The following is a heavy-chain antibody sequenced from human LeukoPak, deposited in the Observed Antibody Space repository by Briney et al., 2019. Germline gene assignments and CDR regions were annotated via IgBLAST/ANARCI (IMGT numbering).Heavy chain of an antibody. D-gene: IGHD4-17*01. Sequence: GGSLRLSCAASGFTFSSYSMNWVRQAPGKGLEWVSSTSSTSSYIYYADSVKGRFTIFRDNAKNSLYLQMNSLRAEDTAVYYCARTDDYGDYWYFDLWGRGTLVTVSS. CDR1: GFTFSSYS. V-gene: IGHV3-21*01. CDR2: TSSTSSYI. CDR3: ARTDDYGDYWYFDL. J-gene: IGHJ2*01.